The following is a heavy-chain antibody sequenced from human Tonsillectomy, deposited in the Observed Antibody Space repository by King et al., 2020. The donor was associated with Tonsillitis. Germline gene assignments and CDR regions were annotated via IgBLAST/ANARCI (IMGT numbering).Heavy chain of an antibody. D-gene: IGHD2-15*01. CDR2: ISDYGEAT. CDR3: AKSELENCSGGTCSLFDL. V-gene: IGHV3-43*02. Sequence: VQLVESGGGVVQPEGSLRLSCAASGFTFDDYAMNWVRQAPGRSLEWVATISDYGEATYYADSVKGRFTISRDNSKNSLYLQMNSLGSEDTAFYFCAKSELENCSGGTCSLFDLWGHGTVVTVSS. CDR1: GFTFDDYA. J-gene: IGHJ4*01.